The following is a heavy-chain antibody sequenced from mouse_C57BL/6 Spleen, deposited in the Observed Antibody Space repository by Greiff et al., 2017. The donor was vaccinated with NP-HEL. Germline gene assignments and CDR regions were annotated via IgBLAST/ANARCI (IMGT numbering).Heavy chain of an antibody. D-gene: IGHD1-1*01. CDR3: ARDTTVVPYWYFDV. CDR1: GFTFSDYG. CDR2: ISSGSSTI. J-gene: IGHJ1*03. Sequence: EVKLMESGGGLVKPGGSLKLSCAASGFTFSDYGMHWVRQAPEKGLEWVAYISSGSSTIYYADTVKGLFTISRDNAKNTLFLQMTSLRSEDTAMYYCARDTTVVPYWYFDVWGTGTTVTVSS. V-gene: IGHV5-17*01.